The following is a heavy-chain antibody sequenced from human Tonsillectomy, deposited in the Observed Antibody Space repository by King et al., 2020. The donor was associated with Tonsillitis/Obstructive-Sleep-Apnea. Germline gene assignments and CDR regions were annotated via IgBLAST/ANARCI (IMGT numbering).Heavy chain of an antibody. Sequence: LVQSGAEVKKPGASVKVSCKASGYTFTGYYMHWVRQAPGQGLEWMGWINPNSGGTNYAQKFQGRVTMTRDTSISTAYMELSRLRSDDTAVYYCAIAVVAATTYYYDGMDVWGQGTTVTVSS. J-gene: IGHJ6*02. D-gene: IGHD2-15*01. CDR2: INPNSGGT. CDR1: GYTFTGYY. V-gene: IGHV1-2*02. CDR3: AIAVVAATTYYYDGMDV.